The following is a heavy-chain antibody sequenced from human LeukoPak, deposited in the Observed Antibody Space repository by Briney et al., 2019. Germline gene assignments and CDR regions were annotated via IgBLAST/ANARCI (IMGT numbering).Heavy chain of an antibody. CDR2: IYYSGST. Sequence: PSETLSLTCTVSGGSISSYYLSWIRPAPGKGLEWIGYIYYSGSTNYNPSLKSRVTISVDTSKNQFSLKLSSVTAADTAVYYCARGGGRHSSGCNWFDPWGQGTLVTVSS. V-gene: IGHV4-59*01. D-gene: IGHD6-19*01. CDR3: ARGGGRHSSGCNWFDP. J-gene: IGHJ5*02. CDR1: GGSISSYY.